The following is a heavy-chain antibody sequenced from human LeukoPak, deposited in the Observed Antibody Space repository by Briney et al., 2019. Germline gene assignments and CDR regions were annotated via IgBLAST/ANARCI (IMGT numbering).Heavy chain of an antibody. CDR2: INHSGST. V-gene: IGHV4-34*01. CDR3: ARNHYGHPLDY. CDR1: GGSFSGYY. J-gene: IGHJ4*02. D-gene: IGHD4-17*01. Sequence: KASETLPLTCAVYGGSFSGYYWSWIRQPPGKGLEWIGEINHSGSTNYNPSLKSRVTISVDTSKNQFSLKLSSVTAADTAVYYCARNHYGHPLDYWGQGTLVTVSS.